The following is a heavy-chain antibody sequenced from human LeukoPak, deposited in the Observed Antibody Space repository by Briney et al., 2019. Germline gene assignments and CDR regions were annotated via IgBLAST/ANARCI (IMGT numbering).Heavy chain of an antibody. Sequence: KASETLSLTCSVSGASISYYYWTWIRQPPGKGLEWIGYIYTSGNTDYNPSLKSRVSMSLDTSKSQLSLNLSSVAAADTAVYFCARRGTIFGPESLWGRGTLVTVSS. CDR1: GASISYYY. CDR3: ARRGTIFGPESL. D-gene: IGHD3-3*01. J-gene: IGHJ2*01. V-gene: IGHV4-4*09. CDR2: IYTSGNT.